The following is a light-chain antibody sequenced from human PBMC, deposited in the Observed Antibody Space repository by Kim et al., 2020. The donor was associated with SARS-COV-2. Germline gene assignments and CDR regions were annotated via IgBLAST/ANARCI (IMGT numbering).Light chain of an antibody. V-gene: IGLV2-14*03. J-gene: IGLJ1*01. CDR3: SSYTSSSTLV. CDR1: SRTDGVYTY. Sequence: QWITMSLAGSSRTDGVYTYDSWFQQHTGKAPKLMFYDVSNRPSGVSNRFSGSKSGNTSSLTISGLQAEDEAAYYCSSYTSSSTLVFGTGTKVTVL. CDR2: DVS.